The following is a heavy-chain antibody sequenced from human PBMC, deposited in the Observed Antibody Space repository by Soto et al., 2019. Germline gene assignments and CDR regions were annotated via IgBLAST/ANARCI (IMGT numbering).Heavy chain of an antibody. Sequence: SVRVCCEASGGTFSSYAISWVRQAPGQGLEWMGGIIPIFGTANYAQKFQGRVTITAGESTSTAYMELSSLRSEDTAVYYCAHSSSWYRDYWGRGTLVTVSS. CDR3: AHSSSWYRDY. CDR2: IIPIFGTA. V-gene: IGHV1-69*13. CDR1: GGTFSSYA. J-gene: IGHJ4*02. D-gene: IGHD6-13*01.